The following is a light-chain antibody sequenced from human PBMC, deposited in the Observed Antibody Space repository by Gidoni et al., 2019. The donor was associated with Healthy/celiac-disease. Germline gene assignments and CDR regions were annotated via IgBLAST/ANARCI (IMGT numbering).Light chain of an antibody. CDR3: SSYTSSSTLGV. V-gene: IGLV2-14*03. CDR1: SSDVGGYNY. Sequence: QSALTQPASVSGSPGQSITISCTGTSSDVGGYNYVSWYQQHPGKAPKLMIYDVSNRPSGVSNRFSGSKSGNTASLTISVLQAEDEADYYCSSYTSSSTLGVFGGGTKLTGL. CDR2: DVS. J-gene: IGLJ3*02.